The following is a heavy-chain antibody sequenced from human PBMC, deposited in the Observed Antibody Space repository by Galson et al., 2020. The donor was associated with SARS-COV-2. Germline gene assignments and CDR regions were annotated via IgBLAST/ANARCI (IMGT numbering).Heavy chain of an antibody. J-gene: IGHJ6*03. Sequence: SETLSLTCAVYGGSFSDYSWTWVRQPPGKGLEWIGEISHSGSTNYSPSLTSRVFMSVDTSKNQFSLKLSSVTAADTAVYYCARGGSRPIMVFDYYYFYMDVWGKGTTVTVSS. V-gene: IGHV4-34*01. CDR2: ISHSGST. D-gene: IGHD2-8*01. CDR3: ARGGSRPIMVFDYYYFYMDV. CDR1: GGSFSDYS.